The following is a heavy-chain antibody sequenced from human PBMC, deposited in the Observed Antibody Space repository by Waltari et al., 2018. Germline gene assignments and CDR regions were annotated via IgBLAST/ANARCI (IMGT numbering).Heavy chain of an antibody. V-gene: IGHV4-30-4*08. J-gene: IGHJ2*01. Sequence: QVQLQESGPGLVRPSQTLSLTCTVSGGSISSGDYYWSWIRQPPGKGLEWIGSTDYIMKTYYKPSRRSRVTISVDTSKNQFSRKLSSVTVADTAVYYCVRGRYYYNSSGRGTSHWYFDLWGRGTLVTVSS. D-gene: IGHD3-22*01. CDR2: TDYIMKT. CDR1: GGSISSGDYY. CDR3: VRGRYYYNSSGRGTSHWYFDL.